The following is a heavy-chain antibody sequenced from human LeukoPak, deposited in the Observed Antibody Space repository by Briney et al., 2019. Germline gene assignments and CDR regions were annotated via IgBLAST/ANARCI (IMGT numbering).Heavy chain of an antibody. CDR1: GFTFSDYY. Sequence: GGSLRLSCAASGFTFSDYYMSWIRQAPGKGLEWVSYISSSGSTIYYADSVKGRFTISRDNSKNTLYLQMNSLRAEDTAVYYCAKMGRSGGSYFDYWGQGTLVTVSS. D-gene: IGHD2-15*01. CDR3: AKMGRSGGSYFDY. J-gene: IGHJ4*02. CDR2: ISSSGSTI. V-gene: IGHV3-11*01.